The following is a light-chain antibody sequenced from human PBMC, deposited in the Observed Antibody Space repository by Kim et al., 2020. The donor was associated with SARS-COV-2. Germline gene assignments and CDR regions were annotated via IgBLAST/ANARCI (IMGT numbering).Light chain of an antibody. J-gene: IGKJ1*01. CDR2: GAS. V-gene: IGKV3-20*01. Sequence: EIVLSQSPGTLSLSPGERATLSCRASQSFYSNYLAWYQQKPGQAPRLLIYGASSRATGIPARFSGSGSGTEFTLAISRLEPEDFAVYYCQQYGSSPWTFGQGTKVDIK. CDR3: QQYGSSPWT. CDR1: QSFYSNY.